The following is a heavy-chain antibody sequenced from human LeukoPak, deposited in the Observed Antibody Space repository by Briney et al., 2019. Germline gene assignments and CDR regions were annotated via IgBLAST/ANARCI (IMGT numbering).Heavy chain of an antibody. D-gene: IGHD4-17*01. Sequence: ASVTVSFKASGYTFTGYYMHWVRQAPGQGLEWMGWINPNSGGTNYAQKFQGRVTMTRDTSISTAYMELSRLRSDDTAVYYCARDRSDYGDYFDYWGQGTLVTVSS. CDR3: ARDRSDYGDYFDY. J-gene: IGHJ4*02. CDR2: INPNSGGT. CDR1: GYTFTGYY. V-gene: IGHV1-2*02.